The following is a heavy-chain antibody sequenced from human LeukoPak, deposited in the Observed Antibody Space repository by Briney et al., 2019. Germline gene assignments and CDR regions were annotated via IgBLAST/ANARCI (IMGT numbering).Heavy chain of an antibody. V-gene: IGHV4-39*01. CDR3: ARLRYSSGALDY. J-gene: IGHJ4*02. Sequence: PSETLSLTCTVSGGSISSYYWGWIRQPPGKGLEWIGSIYYSGSTYYNPSLKSRVTISVDTSKNQFSLKLSSVTAADTAVYYCARLRYSSGALDYWGQGTLVTVSS. CDR1: GGSISSYY. CDR2: IYYSGST. D-gene: IGHD6-19*01.